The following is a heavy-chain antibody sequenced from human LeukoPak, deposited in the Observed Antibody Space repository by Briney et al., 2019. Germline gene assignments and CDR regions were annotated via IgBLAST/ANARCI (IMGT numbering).Heavy chain of an antibody. Sequence: SETLSLTCSVSGDPLSRHYWSWIRQPPGKGLEWIGYISHTGSANYSSSLKSRVTMSLDTSKKQYSLRLTSVTAADTAVYFCGTVSGTSSILYWGQGILVTVSA. CDR2: ISHTGSA. J-gene: IGHJ4*02. D-gene: IGHD2-2*01. V-gene: IGHV4-59*11. CDR3: GTVSGTSSILY. CDR1: GDPLSRHY.